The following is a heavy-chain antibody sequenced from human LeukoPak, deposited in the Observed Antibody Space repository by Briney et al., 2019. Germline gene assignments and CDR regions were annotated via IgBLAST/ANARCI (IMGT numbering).Heavy chain of an antibody. J-gene: IGHJ6*02. CDR1: GGSISSYY. D-gene: IGHD3-22*01. CDR3: ASSGYYYDSSGYYPLHYGMDV. CDR2: IYYSGST. V-gene: IGHV4-59*01. Sequence: PSETLSLTCTVSGGSISSYYWSWIRQPPGKGLEWIGYIYYSGSTNYNPSLKSRVTISVDTSKNQFSLKLSSVTAADTAVYYCASSGYYYDSSGYYPLHYGMDVWGQGTRSPSP.